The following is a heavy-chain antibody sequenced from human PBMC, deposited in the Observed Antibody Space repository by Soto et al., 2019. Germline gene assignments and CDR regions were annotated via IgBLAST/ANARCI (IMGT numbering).Heavy chain of an antibody. J-gene: IGHJ4*02. V-gene: IGHV4-59*01. D-gene: IGHD6-6*01. Sequence: SGTLSLTCTVSGGSISSYYWSWIRLPPGKELEWIGYIYYSGSTNYNPSLKSRVTISVDTSKNQFSLKLSSVTAADTAVYYCVTILSVAARPVYFGYWGQAPLVTV. CDR3: VTILSVAARPVYFGY. CDR2: IYYSGST. CDR1: GGSISSYY.